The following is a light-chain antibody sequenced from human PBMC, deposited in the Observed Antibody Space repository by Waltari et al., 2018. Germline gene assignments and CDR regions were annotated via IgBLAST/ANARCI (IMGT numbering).Light chain of an antibody. CDR1: QSLLPSNGKNY. CDR3: MQGLQTPWT. V-gene: IGKV2-28*01. Sequence: DIVMTQSPLSLSVTPGEPASISCRSSQSLLPSNGKNYLAWYLQKPGQSPQLLIYLGSNRASGVPDRFSGSGSGTDFTLKISRVEAEDVGVYYCMQGLQTPWTFGQGTKVEIK. J-gene: IGKJ1*01. CDR2: LGS.